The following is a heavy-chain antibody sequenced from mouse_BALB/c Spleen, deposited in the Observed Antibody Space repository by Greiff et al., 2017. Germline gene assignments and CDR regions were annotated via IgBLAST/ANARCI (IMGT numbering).Heavy chain of an antibody. V-gene: IGHV3-6*02. J-gene: IGHJ3*01. Sequence: DVKLQESGPGLVKPSQSLSLTCSVTGYSITSGYYWNWIRQFPGNKLEWMGYISYDGSNNYNPSLKNRISITRDTSKNQFFLKLNSVTTEDTATYYCARDGGLRQAWFAYWGQGTLVTVSA. CDR3: ARDGGLRQAWFAY. D-gene: IGHD2-2*01. CDR2: ISYDGSN. CDR1: GYSITSGYY.